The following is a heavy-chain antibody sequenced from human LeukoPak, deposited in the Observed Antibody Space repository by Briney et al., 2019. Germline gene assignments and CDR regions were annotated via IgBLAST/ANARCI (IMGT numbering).Heavy chain of an antibody. CDR3: AIDRLSYDWSDYRFHY. CDR1: GFTFRTYW. V-gene: IGHV3-7*01. J-gene: IGHJ4*01. Sequence: PGGSLRLSCVASGFTFRTYWINWFRRAPGKGLEWVGNINDDGREVNYVASVRGRFIISRDNAKDSLYLQMNSLRVDDTAMYYCAIDRLSYDWSDYRFHYWGQGARVTVSS. D-gene: IGHD3-22*01. CDR2: INDDGREV.